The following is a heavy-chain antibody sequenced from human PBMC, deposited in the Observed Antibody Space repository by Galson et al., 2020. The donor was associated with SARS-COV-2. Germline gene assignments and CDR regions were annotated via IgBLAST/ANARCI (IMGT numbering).Heavy chain of an antibody. CDR1: GYTFTSYG. D-gene: IGHD3-3*01. CDR2: ISAYNGNT. V-gene: IGHV1-18*01. Sequence: ASVKVSCKASGYTFTSYGISWVRQAPGQGLEWMGWISAYNGNTNYEQKLQGRAPMTTDTSTSTAYMELRSLRSDDTAVYYCARGGRRFLEWPGYYYYYMDVWGKGTTVTVSS. J-gene: IGHJ6*03. CDR3: ARGGRRFLEWPGYYYYYMDV.